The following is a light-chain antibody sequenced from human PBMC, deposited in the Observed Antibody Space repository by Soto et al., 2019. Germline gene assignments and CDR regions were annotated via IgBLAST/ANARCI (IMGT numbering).Light chain of an antibody. J-gene: IGKJ4*01. Sequence: IVLTQSPATLSLSPGDRATLSCRASQSVTSALAWFQQKPGQAPRLLIYDVSRRATGIPARFSGSGSGTDFTLTINSLEPEDFAVYYCQQRTTWPTFGGGTKVDIK. CDR1: QSVTSA. CDR2: DVS. V-gene: IGKV3-11*01. CDR3: QQRTTWPT.